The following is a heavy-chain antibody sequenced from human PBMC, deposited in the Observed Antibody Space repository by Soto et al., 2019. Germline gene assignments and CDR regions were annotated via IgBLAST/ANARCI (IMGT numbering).Heavy chain of an antibody. CDR1: GFTFSSYA. CDR2: ISGSGGST. CDR3: AKALYSYGSGAVDY. D-gene: IGHD5-18*01. J-gene: IGHJ4*02. V-gene: IGHV3-23*01. Sequence: GGSLRPSCAASGFTFSSYAMSWVRQAPGKGLEWVSAISGSGGSTYYADSVKGRFTISRDNSKNTLYLQMNSLRAEDTAVYYCAKALYSYGSGAVDYWGQGTLVTVYS.